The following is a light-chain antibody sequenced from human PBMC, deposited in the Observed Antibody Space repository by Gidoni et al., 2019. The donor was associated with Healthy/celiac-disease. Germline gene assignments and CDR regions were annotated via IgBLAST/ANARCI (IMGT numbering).Light chain of an antibody. J-gene: IGKJ4*01. V-gene: IGKV1-39*01. CDR2: AAS. Sequence: DIQMTQSPSSLSASVGDRVTITCRASQSIISYLNWYQQKPGKAPKVLIYAASSLQSGVPSRFSGSGSGTDFTLTISSLQPEDFATYYCQQSYSTPQLTFGGGTKVEIK. CDR1: QSIISY. CDR3: QQSYSTPQLT.